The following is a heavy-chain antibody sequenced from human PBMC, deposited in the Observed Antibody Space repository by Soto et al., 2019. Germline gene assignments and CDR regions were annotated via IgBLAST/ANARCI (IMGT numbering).Heavy chain of an antibody. D-gene: IGHD3-10*01. CDR2: IYYSGST. CDR1: GGSISSGGYY. Sequence: PSETLSLTCTVSGGSISSGGYYWSWIRQHPGKGLEWIGYIYYSGSTYYNPSLKSRVTISVDTSKNQFSLKLSSVTAADTAVYYCARCSVVRGVIIRVNWLDPWGQGTLVTVSS. V-gene: IGHV4-31*03. J-gene: IGHJ5*02. CDR3: ARCSVVRGVIIRVNWLDP.